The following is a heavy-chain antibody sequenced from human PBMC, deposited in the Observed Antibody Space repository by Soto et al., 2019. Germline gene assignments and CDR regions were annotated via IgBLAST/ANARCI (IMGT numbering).Heavy chain of an antibody. Sequence: ASVKVSCKASGYTFTSYAMHWVRQAPGQRLEWMGWIDAGNGNTKYSQKFQGRVTITRDTSASTAYMELSSLRSEDTAVYYCARDPEYRKYYYYYMDVWGKGTTVTVSS. CDR2: IDAGNGNT. V-gene: IGHV1-3*01. D-gene: IGHD6-6*01. CDR1: GYTFTSYA. J-gene: IGHJ6*03. CDR3: ARDPEYRKYYYYYMDV.